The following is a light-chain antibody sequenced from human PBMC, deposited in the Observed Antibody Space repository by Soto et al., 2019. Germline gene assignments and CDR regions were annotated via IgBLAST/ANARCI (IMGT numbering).Light chain of an antibody. CDR3: QQYGSSPIT. V-gene: IGKV3-20*01. Sequence: EIVLTQSPGTLSLSPGERATLSCRASQSVSSNYLAWYQQIPGQAPRLLIYGASSRATGVPDRFSGSGSGTDFTLSSSRQEPEDFAVYYCQQYGSSPITFGQGTRLEIK. J-gene: IGKJ5*01. CDR1: QSVSSNY. CDR2: GAS.